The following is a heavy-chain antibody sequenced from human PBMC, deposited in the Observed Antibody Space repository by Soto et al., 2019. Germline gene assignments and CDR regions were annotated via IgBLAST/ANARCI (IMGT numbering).Heavy chain of an antibody. D-gene: IGHD3-22*01. V-gene: IGHV1-18*01. J-gene: IGHJ3*01. CDR2: ISAHTGSS. CDR1: GYTFTSSG. CDR3: ASAVFYRGSDGRGYSYYAFDF. Sequence: ASVKVSCKASGYTFTSSGMSWVRQAPGQGLEWMGWISAHTGSSEYAQRFQGRVTMTTDRSTSTAYMELRSLRSDDTAVYYCASAVFYRGSDGRGYSYYAFDFWGPGTMVTVSS.